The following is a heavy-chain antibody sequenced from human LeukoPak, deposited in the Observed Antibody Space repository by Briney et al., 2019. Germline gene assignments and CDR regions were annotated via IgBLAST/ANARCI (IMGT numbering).Heavy chain of an antibody. D-gene: IGHD2-15*01. CDR1: GDSISSGSFY. V-gene: IGHV4-61*02. Sequence: SQTLSLTCTVSGDSISSGSFYWSWIRQAAGKGLEWIGSIYYSGSTYYNPSLKSRVTISVDTSKNQFSLKLSSVTAADTAVYHCAREHCSGGSCYSIYYYYYMDVWGKGTTVTVSS. CDR3: AREHCSGGSCYSIYYYYYMDV. J-gene: IGHJ6*03. CDR2: IYYSGST.